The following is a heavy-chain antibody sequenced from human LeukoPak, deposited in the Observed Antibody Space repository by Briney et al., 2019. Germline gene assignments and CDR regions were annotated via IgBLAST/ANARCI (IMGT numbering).Heavy chain of an antibody. CDR3: ARHYYDSSGYYYDLHFDY. V-gene: IGHV3-48*03. D-gene: IGHD3-22*01. CDR2: ISSSGSTI. Sequence: GGSLRLSCAASGFTFSSYEMNWVRQAPGKGLEWVSYISSSGSTIYYADSVKGRFTISRDNAKNSLYLQMNSLRAEDTAVYYCARHYYDSSGYYYDLHFDYWGQGTLVTVSS. J-gene: IGHJ4*02. CDR1: GFTFSSYE.